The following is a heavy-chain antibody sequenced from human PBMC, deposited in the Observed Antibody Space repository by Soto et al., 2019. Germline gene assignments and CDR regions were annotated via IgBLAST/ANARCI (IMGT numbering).Heavy chain of an antibody. J-gene: IGHJ6*02. Sequence: GESLKISCQASGYSFTTYWISWVRQMPGKGLECMGSIDPTDSYTNYGPSFEGQVTISVDRSISTAYLQWSSLKASDTAMYYCARLSPSWELLPRYGMDVWGQGTTVTVSS. CDR1: GYSFTTYW. CDR3: ARLSPSWELLPRYGMDV. V-gene: IGHV5-10-1*04. D-gene: IGHD1-26*01. CDR2: IDPTDSYT.